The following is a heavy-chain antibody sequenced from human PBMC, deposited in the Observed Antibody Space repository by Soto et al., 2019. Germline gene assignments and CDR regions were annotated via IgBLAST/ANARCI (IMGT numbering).Heavy chain of an antibody. CDR2: ISYDGSNK. Sequence: GGSLRLSCAASGFTFSSYALHWVRQAPGQGLEWVAVISYDGSNKYYADSVKGRFTISRDNSKNTLYLQMNSLRAEDTAVYYCARDHDYGDYDAFDIWGQGTMVTVSS. CDR1: GFTFSSYA. J-gene: IGHJ3*02. D-gene: IGHD4-17*01. V-gene: IGHV3-30*04. CDR3: ARDHDYGDYDAFDI.